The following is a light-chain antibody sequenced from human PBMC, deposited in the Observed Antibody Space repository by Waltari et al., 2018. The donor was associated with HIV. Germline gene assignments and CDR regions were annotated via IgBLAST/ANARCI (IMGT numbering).Light chain of an antibody. Sequence: YDLTQPPSVSVSPGQTATITCSGDKLGNKYVSWYRQRPGQSPVLVIYSDAKRPSGSPVRCSGSNSGSTATLTISGTQAMDEGDYYCQAWDTTTAVFGTGTRVTVL. J-gene: IGLJ1*01. CDR2: SDA. CDR3: QAWDTTTAV. CDR1: KLGNKY. V-gene: IGLV3-1*01.